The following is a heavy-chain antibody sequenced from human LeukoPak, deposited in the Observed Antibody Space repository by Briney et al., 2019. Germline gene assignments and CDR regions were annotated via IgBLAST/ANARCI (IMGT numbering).Heavy chain of an antibody. CDR1: GGTFSSYT. CDR3: VVGEDYDFWSGYYFDY. D-gene: IGHD3-3*01. J-gene: IGHJ4*02. CDR2: IIPILGIA. Sequence: ASVKVSCKASGGTFSSYTISWVRQAPGQGLEWMGRIIPILGIANYAQKFQGRVTITADKSTSTAYMELSSPRSEDTAVYYCVVGEDYDFWSGYYFDYWGQGTLVTVSS. V-gene: IGHV1-69*02.